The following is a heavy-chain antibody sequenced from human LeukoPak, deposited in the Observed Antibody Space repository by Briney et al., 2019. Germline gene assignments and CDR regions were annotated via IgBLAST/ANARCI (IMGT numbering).Heavy chain of an antibody. CDR1: GYTFTSYY. V-gene: IGHV1-46*01. Sequence: ASVKVSCKASGYTFTSYYVHWVRQAPGQGLEWMGIINPSGGSTSYAQKFQGRVTMTRDTSTSTVYMELSSLRSEDTAVYYCARQTPTVGYFDYRGQGTLVTVSS. J-gene: IGHJ4*02. CDR3: ARQTPTVGYFDY. CDR2: INPSGGST. D-gene: IGHD4-23*01.